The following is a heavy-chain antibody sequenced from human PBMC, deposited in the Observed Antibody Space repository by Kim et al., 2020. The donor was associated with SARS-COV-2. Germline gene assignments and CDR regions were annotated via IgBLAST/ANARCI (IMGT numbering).Heavy chain of an antibody. CDR2: ISSSGSTI. V-gene: IGHV3-11*01. Sequence: GGSLRLSCAASGFTFSDYYMSWIRQAPGKGLEWVSYISSSGSTIYYADSVKGRFTISRDNAKNSLYLQMNSLRAEDTAVYYCARDSRYNWNYYYYYGMDVWGQGTTVTLSS. CDR1: GFTFSDYY. J-gene: IGHJ6*02. CDR3: ARDSRYNWNYYYYYGMDV. D-gene: IGHD1-20*01.